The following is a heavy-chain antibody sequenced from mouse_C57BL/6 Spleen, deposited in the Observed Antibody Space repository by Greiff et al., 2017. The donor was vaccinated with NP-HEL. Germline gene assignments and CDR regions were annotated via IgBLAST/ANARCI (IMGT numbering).Heavy chain of an antibody. CDR3: ARAWYYGSSYAMDY. CDR2: IDPSDSET. J-gene: IGHJ4*01. D-gene: IGHD1-1*01. CDR1: GYTFTSYW. V-gene: IGHV1-52*01. Sequence: VQLQQPGAELVRPGSSVKLSCKASGYTFTSYWMHWVKQRPIQGLEWIGNIDPSDSETHYNQKFKDKATLTVDKSSSTAYMQLSSLTSEDSAVYYCARAWYYGSSYAMDYWGQGTSGTVSS.